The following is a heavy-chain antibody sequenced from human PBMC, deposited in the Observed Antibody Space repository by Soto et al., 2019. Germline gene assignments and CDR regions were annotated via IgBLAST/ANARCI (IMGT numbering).Heavy chain of an antibody. CDR1: GGTFSTHA. V-gene: IGHV1-69*13. CDR3: ARGYCSGGNCYSGMDI. J-gene: IGHJ6*02. Sequence: SVKVSCKASGGTFSTHAIIWVRQAPGHGLEWMGGIIPISGTTYYTQKFQGRVTITADEPTSTAFMELSSLKSDDTAVFYCARGYCSGGNCYSGMDIWGQGTMVTVSS. D-gene: IGHD2-15*01. CDR2: IIPISGTT.